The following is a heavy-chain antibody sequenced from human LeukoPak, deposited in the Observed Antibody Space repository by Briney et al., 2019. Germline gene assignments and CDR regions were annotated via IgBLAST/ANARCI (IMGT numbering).Heavy chain of an antibody. J-gene: IGHJ2*01. CDR1: GLTFRSFW. CDR2: IKQDETEK. V-gene: IGHV3-7*04. CDR3: SRGFYFSMTELYYLDL. D-gene: IGHD2-15*01. Sequence: GGSLRLSCAVSGLTFRSFWMSWVRQAPGKGLEWVANIKQDETEKFYVDSVKGRFTISRDNAKNSLYLQMNSLRVKDSAVYYCSRGFYFSMTELYYLDLWGRGTLVTVSS.